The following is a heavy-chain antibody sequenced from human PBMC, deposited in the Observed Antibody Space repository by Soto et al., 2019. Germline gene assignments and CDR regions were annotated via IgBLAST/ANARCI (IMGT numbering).Heavy chain of an antibody. Sequence: QVQLVESGGGVVQPGRSLRLSCAASGFTFSSYAMHWVRQAPGKGLEWVAVISYDGSNKYYADSVKGRFTISRDNSKNTLYLQMNRLRAEDTAVYYCARGFCSGGSCYYYYYGMDVWGQGTTVTVSS. CDR3: ARGFCSGGSCYYYYYGMDV. CDR2: ISYDGSNK. J-gene: IGHJ6*02. V-gene: IGHV3-30-3*01. D-gene: IGHD2-15*01. CDR1: GFTFSSYA.